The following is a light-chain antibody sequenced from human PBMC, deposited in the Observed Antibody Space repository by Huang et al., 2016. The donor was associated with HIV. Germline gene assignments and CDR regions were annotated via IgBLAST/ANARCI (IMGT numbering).Light chain of an antibody. Sequence: DIQMTQSPSSLSTSVGDRVTSTCRASQGAGNSLAWYQQKPGKVPKRLIYAASTLRSGVPSRFSGSGSGTEFTLTISGLQPEDVATYYCQKYNSAPYTFGQGTRLDIK. CDR1: QGAGNS. CDR2: AAS. V-gene: IGKV1-27*01. CDR3: QKYNSAPYT. J-gene: IGKJ2*01.